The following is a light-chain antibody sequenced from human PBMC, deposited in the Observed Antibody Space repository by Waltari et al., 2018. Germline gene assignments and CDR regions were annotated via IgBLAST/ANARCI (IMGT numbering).Light chain of an antibody. CDR2: AAS. J-gene: IGKJ2*01. Sequence: DIQMTQSPSSLSASVGDRVTITCRATQSINNYLNWYQHKPGSAPKLLIYAASSLQSGVPSRFTGSGSGTHCTLTITSLQPEDFATYYCQQTFSIPRSSFGQGTKLEIK. CDR3: QQTFSIPRSS. CDR1: QSINNY. V-gene: IGKV1-39*01.